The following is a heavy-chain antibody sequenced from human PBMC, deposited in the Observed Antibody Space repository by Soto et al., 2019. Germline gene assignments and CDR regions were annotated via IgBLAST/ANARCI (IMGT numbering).Heavy chain of an antibody. V-gene: IGHV4-39*07. CDR2: IYYSGST. J-gene: IGHJ4*02. D-gene: IGHD2-15*01. Sequence: SETLSLTCTVSGGSISSSSYYWGWIRQPPGKGLEWIGSIYYSGSTYYNPSLKSRVTISVDTSKNQFSLYLQMNSLRAEDTAVYYCAKDFLGESPTAKYCSGGSCSIFDYWGQGTLVTVSS. CDR3: AKDFLGESPTAKYCSGGSCSIFDY. CDR1: GGSISSSSYY.